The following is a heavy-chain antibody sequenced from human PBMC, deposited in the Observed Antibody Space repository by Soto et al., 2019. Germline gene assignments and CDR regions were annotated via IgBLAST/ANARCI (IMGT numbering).Heavy chain of an antibody. J-gene: IGHJ6*02. CDR3: ARDTRNRGYDFLSGYYFQPPFLGMDV. D-gene: IGHD3-3*01. V-gene: IGHV3-64D*06. CDR1: GFTFSSYA. CDR2: ISSNGGST. Sequence: PGGSLRLSCSASGFTFSSYAMHWVRQAPGKGLEYVSAISSNGGSTYYADSVKGRFTISRDNSKNTLYLQMSSLRAENTAVYYCARDTRNRGYDFLSGYYFQPPFLGMDVWGLGTTVSVSS.